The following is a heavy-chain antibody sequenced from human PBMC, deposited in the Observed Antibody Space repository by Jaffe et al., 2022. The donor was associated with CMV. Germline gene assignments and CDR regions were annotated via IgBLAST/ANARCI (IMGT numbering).Heavy chain of an antibody. J-gene: IGHJ4*02. V-gene: IGHV4-34*01. CDR1: GGSFSGYY. D-gene: IGHD4-17*01. CDR2: INHSGST. Sequence: QVQLQQWGAGLLKPSETLSLTCAVYGGSFSGYYWSWIRQPPGKGLEWIGEINHSGSTNYNPSLKSRVTISVDTSKNQFSLKLSSVTAADTAVYYCARVGHGYGDYPYYFDYWGQGTLVTVSS. CDR3: ARVGHGYGDYPYYFDY.